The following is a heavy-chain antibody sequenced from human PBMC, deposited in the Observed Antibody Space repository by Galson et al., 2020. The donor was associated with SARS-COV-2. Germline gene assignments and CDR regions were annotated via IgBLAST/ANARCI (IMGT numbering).Heavy chain of an antibody. Sequence: GGSLRLSCAASGFTFSSYAMHWVRQAPGKGLEWVAVISYGGSNKYYADSVKGRFTISRDNSKNTLYLQMNSLRAEDTAVYYCARDWGSYGGNYYYYYGMDVWGQGTTVTVSS. CDR3: ARDWGSYGGNYYYYYGMDV. CDR2: ISYGGSNK. J-gene: IGHJ6*02. D-gene: IGHD2-15*01. CDR1: GFTFSSYA. V-gene: IGHV3-30-3*01.